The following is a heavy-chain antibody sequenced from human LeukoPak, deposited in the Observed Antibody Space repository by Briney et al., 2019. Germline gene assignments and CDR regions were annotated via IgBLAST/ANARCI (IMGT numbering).Heavy chain of an antibody. CDR1: GGSFSGYY. CDR3: ATSSGWDWGGY. D-gene: IGHD6-19*01. J-gene: IGHJ4*02. Sequence: PSETLSLTCAVYGGSFSGYYWSWIRQPPGKGLEWIGEINHSGSTNYNPSLKSRVTISVDTSKNQFSLKLSSVTAADTAVYYCATSSGWDWGGYWGQGTLVIVSS. CDR2: INHSGST. V-gene: IGHV4-34*01.